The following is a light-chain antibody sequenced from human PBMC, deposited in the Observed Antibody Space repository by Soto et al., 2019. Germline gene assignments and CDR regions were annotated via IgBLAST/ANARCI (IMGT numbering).Light chain of an antibody. CDR3: CSYAGTYTFVV. V-gene: IGLV2-11*01. CDR2: DVN. Sequence: QSALTQPRSVSGSPGQSVTISCTGTSSDVGGYNCVSWYQQHPGKAPKLMIYDVNKRPSGVPDRFSGSKSGNTASLTISGLQTEDEDDYYCCSYAGTYTFVVFGGGTKLTVL. J-gene: IGLJ2*01. CDR1: SSDVGGYNC.